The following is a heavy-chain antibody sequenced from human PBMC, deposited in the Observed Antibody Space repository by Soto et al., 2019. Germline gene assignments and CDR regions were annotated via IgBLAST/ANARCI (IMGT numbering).Heavy chain of an antibody. Sequence: PSETLSLTCTVSGGSISDDDYYWSWIRQHPGKGLEWIGTISHSGTAYYNPSLKSRVTVSLDTSKNQFSLKLSSVTAADTAVYYCARGSTTVYYGSGSYSSFTDYCGQGTLVTVS. CDR3: ARGSTTVYYGSGSYSSFTDY. CDR1: GGSISDDDYY. J-gene: IGHJ4*02. CDR2: ISHSGTA. D-gene: IGHD3-10*01. V-gene: IGHV4-31*03.